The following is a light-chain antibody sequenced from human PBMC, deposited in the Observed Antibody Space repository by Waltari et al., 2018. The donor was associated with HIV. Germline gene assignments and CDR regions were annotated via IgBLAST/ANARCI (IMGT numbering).Light chain of an antibody. CDR3: LLNVGSGTMV. CDR2: DTT. V-gene: IGLV8-61*01. CDR1: SASVSTSNY. Sequence: QTVVTQAPSFSVSPGGTVPLTCGLQSASVSTSNYPSWYQQTPGQTPRMLISDTTTRSSGVPDRFSGSLLGAKAALTITGAQPDDDSVYYCLLNVGSGTMVFGGGTRLTVL. J-gene: IGLJ3*02.